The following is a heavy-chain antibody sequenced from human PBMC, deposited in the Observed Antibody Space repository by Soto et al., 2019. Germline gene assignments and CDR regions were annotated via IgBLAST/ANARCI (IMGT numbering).Heavy chain of an antibody. D-gene: IGHD1-7*01. CDR1: GASVSSYY. V-gene: IGHV4-59*02. CDR3: ARTPETRDWLDP. Sequence: QVHLQQSGPGLVRPSETLSLSCSVYGASVSSYYWSWVRQPPGKGLERIGYISYIGAYNYNPSLKSLVTITVDTSKNQFSLKLTAVTAADTAVYYCARTPETRDWLDPCGQGTLVTGSS. CDR2: ISYIGAY. J-gene: IGHJ5*02.